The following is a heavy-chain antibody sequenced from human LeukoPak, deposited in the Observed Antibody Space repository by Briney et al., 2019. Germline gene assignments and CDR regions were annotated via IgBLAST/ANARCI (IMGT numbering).Heavy chain of an antibody. Sequence: GGSLRLSCAASGFTFSSYWMTWVRQAPGEGLEYVANIKQGGNEKDYVDSVKGRFTISRDNAKNSLYLQMNNLRAEDTAVYFCTRVNWGSYFDYWGQGALVTVSS. CDR1: GFTFSSYW. J-gene: IGHJ4*02. CDR3: TRVNWGSYFDY. D-gene: IGHD3-16*01. V-gene: IGHV3-7*01. CDR2: IKQGGNEK.